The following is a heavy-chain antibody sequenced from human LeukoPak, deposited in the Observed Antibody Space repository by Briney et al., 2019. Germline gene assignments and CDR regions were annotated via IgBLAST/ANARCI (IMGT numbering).Heavy chain of an antibody. V-gene: IGHV4-4*07. CDR2: IYTSGSS. Sequence: SETLSLTCTVPGGSISSYYWSWIRQPAGKGLEWIGRIYTSGSSNYNPSIKSRVTMSVDTSKNQFSLMLSSVTAADTAVYYCARHIAAAGNYYYYYMDVWGKGTTVTVSS. CDR1: GGSISSYY. J-gene: IGHJ6*03. CDR3: ARHIAAAGNYYYYYMDV. D-gene: IGHD6-13*01.